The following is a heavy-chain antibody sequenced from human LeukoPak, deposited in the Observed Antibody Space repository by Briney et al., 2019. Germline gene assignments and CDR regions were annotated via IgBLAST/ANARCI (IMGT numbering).Heavy chain of an antibody. Sequence: GGSLRLSCAASGFTFGSYWMHWVRQAPGKGLVWVSRINSDGSSTSYADSVKGRFTISRDNAKNTLYLQMNSLRAEDTAVYYCARGRVVVVPAAIRPLDYWGQGTLVTVSS. CDR2: INSDGSST. CDR3: ARGRVVVVPAAIRPLDY. J-gene: IGHJ4*02. CDR1: GFTFGSYW. V-gene: IGHV3-74*01. D-gene: IGHD2-2*01.